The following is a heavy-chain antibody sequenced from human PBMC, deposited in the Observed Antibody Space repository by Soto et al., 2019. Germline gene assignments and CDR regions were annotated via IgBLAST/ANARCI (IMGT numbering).Heavy chain of an antibody. V-gene: IGHV4-4*02. CDR2: IKHTGDA. CDR3: AREGRLHWFES. CDR1: GDSIKTETW. Sequence: QVHLQESGPGLVKPSETLSLTCAVSGDSIKTETWWSWLRQLPGTGLEWIGEIKHTGDANANPALRSRVSMSEDRTKNQFFLNLRSVSAADPAVYFCAREGRLHWFESWGQGTLVTVSS. J-gene: IGHJ5*01.